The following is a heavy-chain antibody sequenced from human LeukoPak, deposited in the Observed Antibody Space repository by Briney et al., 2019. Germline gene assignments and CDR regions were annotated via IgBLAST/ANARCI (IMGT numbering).Heavy chain of an antibody. Sequence: SVKVSCKVSGGSFTNNTISWVRQAPGQGPEWMGRILPIFGTADYAERFQGRLTLTADKTTTTAYMELTSLKIEDTAFYFCARGKGFVGHFDFWGQGTLVTVSS. CDR1: GGSFTNNT. CDR3: ARGKGFVGHFDF. V-gene: IGHV1-69*08. J-gene: IGHJ4*02. D-gene: IGHD3-3*01. CDR2: ILPIFGTA.